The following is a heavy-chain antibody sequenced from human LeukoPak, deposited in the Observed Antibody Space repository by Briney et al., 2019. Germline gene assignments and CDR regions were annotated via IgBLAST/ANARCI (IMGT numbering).Heavy chain of an antibody. CDR3: ARLKYYYDSSGYSRLFDY. Sequence: PSGTLSLTCAVSGGSISSSNWWSWVRQPPGRGLEWIGEIYHSGSTNYNPSLKSRVTISVDKSKNQISLKLSSVTAADTAVYYCARLKYYYDSSGYSRLFDYWGQGTLVTVSS. J-gene: IGHJ4*02. V-gene: IGHV4-4*02. D-gene: IGHD3-22*01. CDR1: GGSISSSNW. CDR2: IYHSGST.